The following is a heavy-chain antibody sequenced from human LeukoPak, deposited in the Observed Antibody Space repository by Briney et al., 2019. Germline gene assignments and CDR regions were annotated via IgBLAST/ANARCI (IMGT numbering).Heavy chain of an antibody. J-gene: IGHJ4*02. CDR1: GGSISRSSYY. V-gene: IGHV4-39*07. CDR3: ARAQLTTVSLKIDY. CDR2: IFYSGTT. D-gene: IGHD4-17*01. Sequence: SETLSLTCTVSGGSISRSSYYWGWIRQPPGKGLEWIGNIFYSGTTYYNPSLQSRVIISVDTSQNQFSLELISVAAADSAMYFCARAQLTTVSLKIDYWGQGILVTVSS.